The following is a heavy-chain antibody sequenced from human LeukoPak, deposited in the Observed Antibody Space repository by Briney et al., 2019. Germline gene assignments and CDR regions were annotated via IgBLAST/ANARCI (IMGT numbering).Heavy chain of an antibody. CDR1: GGSFSGYY. CDR3: ARGLGDYGDYYYFDY. Sequence: SETLSLTCAVYGGSFSGYYWSWIRQPPGKGLEWIGEINHSGSTNYNPSLKSRVTISVDTSKNQFSLKLSSVTAADTAVYYCARGLGDYGDYYYFDYWGQGTLVTVS. J-gene: IGHJ4*02. V-gene: IGHV4-34*01. D-gene: IGHD4-17*01. CDR2: INHSGST.